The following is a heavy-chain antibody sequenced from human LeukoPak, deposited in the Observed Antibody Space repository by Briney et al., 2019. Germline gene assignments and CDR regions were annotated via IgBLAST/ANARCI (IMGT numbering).Heavy chain of an antibody. D-gene: IGHD1-7*01. Sequence: GGSLRLSCAASEFTFTSYWMSWVRQAPGKGLEWVANINQDGSEKYYVDSVKGRFTISRDSAKNSLSLQMNSLRAEDTAVYYCARARNCDYWGQGTLVTVSS. CDR2: INQDGSEK. CDR3: ARARNCDY. CDR1: EFTFTSYW. J-gene: IGHJ4*02. V-gene: IGHV3-7*05.